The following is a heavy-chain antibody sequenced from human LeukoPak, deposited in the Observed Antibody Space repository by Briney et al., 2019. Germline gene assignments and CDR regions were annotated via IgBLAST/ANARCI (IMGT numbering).Heavy chain of an antibody. D-gene: IGHD2-15*01. CDR3: ARGWRYCSGGSCYSGFDY. Sequence: SETLSLTCAVYGGSFSGYYWSWIRQAPGKGLEWIGEINHSGSTNYNPSLKSRVTISVDTSKNQFSLKLSSVTAADTAVYYCARGWRYCSGGSCYSGFDYWGQGTLVTVSS. V-gene: IGHV4-34*01. CDR2: INHSGST. CDR1: GGSFSGYY. J-gene: IGHJ4*02.